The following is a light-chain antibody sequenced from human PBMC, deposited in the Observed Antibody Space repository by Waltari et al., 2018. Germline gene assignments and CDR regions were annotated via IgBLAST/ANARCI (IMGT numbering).Light chain of an antibody. CDR1: QSLLFASNNKNY. J-gene: IGKJ1*01. CDR2: WAS. CDR3: QQYFTTPRA. V-gene: IGKV4-1*01. Sequence: DIVMTQSPDSLAVSLGERATVHCRSSQSLLFASNNKNYLAWYHQKPGQPPKLLIYWASTRDSGVPNRFSGSGSGTDFTLTISGLQAEDVGVYYCQQYFTTPRAFGQGTKVEIK.